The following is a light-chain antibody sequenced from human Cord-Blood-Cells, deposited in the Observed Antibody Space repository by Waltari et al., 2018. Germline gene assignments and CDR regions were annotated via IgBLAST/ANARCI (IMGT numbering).Light chain of an antibody. V-gene: IGLV2-23*03. CDR3: CSNAGRSTFVV. CDR1: GSDVWSHNF. CDR2: EGR. Sequence: QSALTPPPSASGSPGQSITISCARPGSDVWSHNFLSRYQQHPGKAPKLMIYEGRKRPSGVSNRFAGSKSGNTSSLTIPGLQGEDEADYYCCSNAGRSTFVVFGGGTKLTVL. J-gene: IGLJ2*01.